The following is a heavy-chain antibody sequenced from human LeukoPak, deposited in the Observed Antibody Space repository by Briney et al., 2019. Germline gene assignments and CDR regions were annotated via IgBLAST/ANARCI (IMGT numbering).Heavy chain of an antibody. V-gene: IGHV4-59*08. J-gene: IGHJ5*02. D-gene: IGHD5-12*01. Sequence: PSETLSLTCTVSGGSISSYYWSWIRQPPGKGLEWIGYIYYSGSTNYNPSLRSRVTISVDTSKNQFSLKLSSVTAADTAVYYCARRSGSGYDGGWFDPRGQGTLVTVSS. CDR3: ARRSGSGYDGGWFDP. CDR2: IYYSGST. CDR1: GGSISSYY.